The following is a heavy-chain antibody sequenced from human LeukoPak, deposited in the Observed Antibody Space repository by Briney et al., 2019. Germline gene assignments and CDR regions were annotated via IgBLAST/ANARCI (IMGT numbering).Heavy chain of an antibody. CDR3: VRFALTSSLDH. V-gene: IGHV5-51*01. Sequence: GESLEISCQISGYKLTNNWIGRVRQAPGKGLEWMGLIYPGYSDAKYSPSFQGQVTLSVDASISTAYLQLSGLRASDTAIYYCVRFALTSSLDHWGQGTLVTVSS. J-gene: IGHJ5*02. D-gene: IGHD6-13*01. CDR2: IYPGYSDA. CDR1: GYKLTNNW.